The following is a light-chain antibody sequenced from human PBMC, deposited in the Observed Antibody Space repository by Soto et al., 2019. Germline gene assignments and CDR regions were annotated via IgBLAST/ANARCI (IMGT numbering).Light chain of an antibody. J-gene: IGKJ1*01. CDR3: QQYGSTPRT. Sequence: DIVLTQSPGTLSLSPGERATLSCRASQSVSNSYLAWYQQKPGQAPRILMYGASSRATGIPDRFSGSGSGTDLTLTISRLEPEDFAVYYCQQYGSTPRTLGQGTKVDIK. CDR1: QSVSNSY. CDR2: GAS. V-gene: IGKV3-20*01.